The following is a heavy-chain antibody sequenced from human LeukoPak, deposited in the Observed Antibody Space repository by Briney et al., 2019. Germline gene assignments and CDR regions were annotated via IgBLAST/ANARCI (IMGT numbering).Heavy chain of an antibody. CDR3: ARDLEDSSPFGAFDM. Sequence: PGGSLRLXXAASGFTXXXXXXXXVRQXPGXXXXXXXXXSAGGAGSTXYADSXXXRFTISRDNSKNTLYLQMNXLRAEXXAVYYCARDLEDSSPFGAFDMWGQGTMVTVSS. J-gene: IGHJ3*02. V-gene: IGHV3-23*01. D-gene: IGHD3-22*01. CDR2: XSAGGAGST. CDR1: GFTXXXXX.